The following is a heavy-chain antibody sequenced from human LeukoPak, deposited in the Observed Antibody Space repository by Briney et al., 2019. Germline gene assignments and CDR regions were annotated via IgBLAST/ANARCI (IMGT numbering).Heavy chain of an antibody. CDR2: ISWNSGSI. V-gene: IGHV3-9*01. CDR1: GFTFDDYA. J-gene: IGHJ4*02. Sequence: GGSLRLSCAASGFTFDDYAMHWVRQAPGKGLEWVSGISWNSGSIGYADSVKGRFTISRDNAKNSLYLQMNSLRAEDTALYYCAKVGSDLYYFDYWGQGTLVTVSS. CDR3: AKVGSDLYYFDY. D-gene: IGHD5-12*01.